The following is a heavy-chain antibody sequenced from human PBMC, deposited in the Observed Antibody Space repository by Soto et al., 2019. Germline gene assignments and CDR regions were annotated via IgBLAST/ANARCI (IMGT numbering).Heavy chain of an antibody. CDR2: IHHGGGT. V-gene: IGHV4-4*02. Sequence: QVQLQESGPGLVKPSGTLSLSGAVSGGSVSNNNWWSWVRQSPGKGLEWIGEIHHGGGTSYNPSLESRAAFSVDKSKNELPLRLNYVTAADTAVYYCTKNSAYALDYWGLGVLVTVSS. CDR3: TKNSAYALDY. CDR1: GGSVSNNNW. J-gene: IGHJ4*02. D-gene: IGHD5-12*01.